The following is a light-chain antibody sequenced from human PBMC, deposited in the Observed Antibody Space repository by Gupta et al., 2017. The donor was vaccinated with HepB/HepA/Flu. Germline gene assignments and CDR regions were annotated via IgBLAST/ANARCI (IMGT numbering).Light chain of an antibody. CDR3: QQNNNWPPWT. Sequence: EIVMTQSPATLSVSPGERATLSCRASQSVSSNLAWYQQKPGQAPRLLIFGASTRATGIPARFSGSGYGTEVTLTIGSRQSEDFAVYYCQQNNNWPPWTFGQGTKVEIK. J-gene: IGKJ1*01. CDR2: GAS. CDR1: QSVSSN. V-gene: IGKV3-15*01.